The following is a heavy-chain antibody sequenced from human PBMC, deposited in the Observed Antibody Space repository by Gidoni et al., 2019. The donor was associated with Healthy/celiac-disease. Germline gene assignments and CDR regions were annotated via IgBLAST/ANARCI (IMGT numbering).Heavy chain of an antibody. CDR3: ARADCSSTSCYSLFDY. D-gene: IGHD2-2*01. CDR2: INPNSGGT. V-gene: IGHV1-2*02. CDR1: GYTFTGYY. Sequence: QVQLVQSGAEVKKPGASVKLSCKASGYTFTGYYMHWVRQAPGQGLEWMGWINPNSGGTNYAQKFQGRVTMTRDTSISTAYMELSRLRSDDTAVYYCARADCSSTSCYSLFDYWGQGTLVTVSS. J-gene: IGHJ4*02.